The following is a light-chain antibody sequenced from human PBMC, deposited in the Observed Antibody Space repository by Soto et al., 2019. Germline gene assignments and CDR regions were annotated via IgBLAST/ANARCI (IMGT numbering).Light chain of an antibody. Sequence: AIHLTQSPSSLSASFGARVTITLRASQGISSALAWYQQTPGRAPKLLIYDASTLASGVPSRFSGSGSGTEFTLTISSLQSDDFATYYCQHYNSYSEAFGQGTKVDIK. V-gene: IGKV1-13*02. CDR3: QHYNSYSEA. CDR2: DAS. CDR1: QGISSA. J-gene: IGKJ1*01.